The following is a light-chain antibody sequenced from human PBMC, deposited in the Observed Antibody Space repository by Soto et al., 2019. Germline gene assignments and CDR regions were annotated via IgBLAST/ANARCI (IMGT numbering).Light chain of an antibody. CDR2: DAY. V-gene: IGKV3-11*01. CDR1: QSFRGL. Sequence: EVLLTQSPVTLSLSPGERATLSCRASQSFRGLLAWYQQKPGQAPRLLIYDAYNRATGIPPRFSGSGSGTHFPLPIRSLEPEDSAVYYCQQRPRGHITFGQGTRLEI. J-gene: IGKJ5*01. CDR3: QQRPRGHIT.